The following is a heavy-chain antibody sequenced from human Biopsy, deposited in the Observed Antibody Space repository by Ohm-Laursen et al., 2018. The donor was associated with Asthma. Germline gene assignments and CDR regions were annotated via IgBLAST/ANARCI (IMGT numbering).Heavy chain of an antibody. J-gene: IGHJ6*02. V-gene: IGHV1-2*06. CDR2: INPKSGGT. CDR3: ASTYYYDDRGPSYYYHGMDV. CDR1: GYTFTGYY. Sequence: ASVKVFCKASGYTFTGYYIHWVRQAPGQGLEWMGRINPKSGGTDYAQKFQGRVTMTRDTSISTAYMELSGLRSDDTAVYYCASTYYYDDRGPSYYYHGMDVWGQGTTVTVSS. D-gene: IGHD3-22*01.